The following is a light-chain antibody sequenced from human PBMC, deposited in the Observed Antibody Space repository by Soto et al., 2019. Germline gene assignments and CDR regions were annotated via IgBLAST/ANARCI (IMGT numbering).Light chain of an antibody. CDR2: EVN. V-gene: IGLV2-14*01. Sequence: QSALTQPASVSGSPGQSITISCAGTSSDIGAYNFVSWYQHRPGKAPRLLIFEVNSRPAGLSNRFSGSKSGNTASLTFSGLQAEDDGDYYCSSYTGSGTLVVFGGGTKVTVL. CDR1: SSDIGAYNF. J-gene: IGLJ2*01. CDR3: SSYTGSGTLVV.